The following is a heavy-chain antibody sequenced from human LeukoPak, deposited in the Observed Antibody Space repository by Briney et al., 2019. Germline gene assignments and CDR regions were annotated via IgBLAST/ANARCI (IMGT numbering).Heavy chain of an antibody. CDR2: IRYSESA. V-gene: IGHV4-39*01. J-gene: IGHJ4*02. CDR3: ATQDSSHY. Sequence: PSETLSLTCTVSGDSVSSTNYYWGWLRQPPGRGLEWIASIRYSESAYYSPSLKSRATISVDTSKNQFSLRLRSLTATDTAVYYCATQDSSHYWGQGTLVTVSS. D-gene: IGHD3-22*01. CDR1: GDSVSSTNYY.